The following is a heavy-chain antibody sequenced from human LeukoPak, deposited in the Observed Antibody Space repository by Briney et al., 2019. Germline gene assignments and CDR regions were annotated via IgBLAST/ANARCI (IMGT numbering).Heavy chain of an antibody. Sequence: ASVKVSCKASGYTFTSYDINWVRQATGQGLEWMGWMNPNSGNTGYAQKFQGRVTMTRTTSISTAYMELSSLRSEDTAVYYCARARAPDFRRYYYYMDVWGKGTTVTVSS. CDR3: ARARAPDFRRYYYYMDV. CDR2: MNPNSGNT. V-gene: IGHV1-8*01. J-gene: IGHJ6*03. D-gene: IGHD3-3*01. CDR1: GYTFTSYD.